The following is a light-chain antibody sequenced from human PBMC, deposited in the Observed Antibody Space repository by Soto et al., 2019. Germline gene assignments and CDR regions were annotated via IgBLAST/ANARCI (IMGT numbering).Light chain of an antibody. Sequence: VMTQSPATLSVSPGDTATLSCRSSQNVHINLAWYQQKPGQAPTLLIYGVSARAPGVPARFSGTGSGTEFTLTIRNLQSEDFGVYSCQPYETGSRTFGQGTK. CDR3: QPYETGSRT. V-gene: IGKV3-15*01. CDR2: GVS. J-gene: IGKJ2*01. CDR1: QNVHIN.